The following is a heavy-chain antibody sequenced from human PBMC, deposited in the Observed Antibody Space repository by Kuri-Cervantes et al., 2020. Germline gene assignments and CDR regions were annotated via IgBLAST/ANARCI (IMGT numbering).Heavy chain of an antibody. Sequence: SETLSLSCTVSRTSVSSGFHHWSWIRQPPGKKLEWIGCIYPGQNNRYNPSLQSRVAISVDTSKNQFSLNLSSVTAADTAAYYCATYFVGVGGRGNWGQGILVTVSS. V-gene: IGHV4-61*01. D-gene: IGHD2-21*01. CDR2: IYPGQNN. CDR1: RTSVSSGFHH. J-gene: IGHJ4*02. CDR3: ATYFVGVGGRGN.